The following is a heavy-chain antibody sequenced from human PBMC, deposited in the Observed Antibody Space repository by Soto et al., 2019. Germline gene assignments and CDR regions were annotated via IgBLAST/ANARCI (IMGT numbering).Heavy chain of an antibody. V-gene: IGHV4-4*02. D-gene: IGHD3-10*01. Sequence: SETLSLTCAVSGGSISSSNWWSWVRQPPGKGLEWIGEINDSGSTKYNPPLKSRVTISVDRSKSQFSLNLSSVTAADTAIYFCARVPVRKYYRAGSYQNYYFGMDVWGQGTTVTVSS. CDR2: INDSGST. CDR1: GGSISSSNW. CDR3: ARVPVRKYYRAGSYQNYYFGMDV. J-gene: IGHJ6*02.